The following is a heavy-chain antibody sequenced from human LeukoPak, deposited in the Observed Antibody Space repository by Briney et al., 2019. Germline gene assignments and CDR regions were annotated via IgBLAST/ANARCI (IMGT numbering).Heavy chain of an antibody. V-gene: IGHV4-34*01. CDR1: GGSFSGYY. CDR2: INHSGST. D-gene: IGHD4-17*01. Sequence: SETLSLTCAVYGGSFSGYYWSWIRQPPGKGLEWIGEINHSGSTNYNPSLKSRVTISVDTSKNQFSLKLSSVTAADTAVYYCARGGDYGDYGDNWGQGTLVTVSS. CDR3: ARGGDYGDYGDN. J-gene: IGHJ4*02.